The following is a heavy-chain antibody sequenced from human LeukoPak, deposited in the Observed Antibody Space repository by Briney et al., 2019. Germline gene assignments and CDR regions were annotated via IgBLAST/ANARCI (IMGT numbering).Heavy chain of an antibody. V-gene: IGHV1-2*02. Sequence: GASVKVSCKASGYTFTGYYMHWVRQAPGQGLEWMGWINPNSGGTNYAQKLQGRVTMTRDTSISTAYMELSRLRSDDTAVYYCAREAPPDIVVVVAASFDYWGQGTLVTVSS. CDR1: GYTFTGYY. J-gene: IGHJ4*02. CDR3: AREAPPDIVVVVAASFDY. D-gene: IGHD2-15*01. CDR2: INPNSGGT.